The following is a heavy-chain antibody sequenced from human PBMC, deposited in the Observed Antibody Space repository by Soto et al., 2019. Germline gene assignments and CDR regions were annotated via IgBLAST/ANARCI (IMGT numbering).Heavy chain of an antibody. D-gene: IGHD5-12*01. CDR3: ARAWTLNWFDP. CDR2: IYYSGST. J-gene: IGHJ5*02. V-gene: IGHV4-30-4*01. Sequence: SETLSLTCTVSGGSISSGGYYWSWIRQPPGKGLEWIGYIYYSGSTYYNPSLKSRVTISVDTSKNQFSLKLSSVTAADTAVYYCARAWTLNWFDPWGKGTLVTVSS. CDR1: GGSISSGGYY.